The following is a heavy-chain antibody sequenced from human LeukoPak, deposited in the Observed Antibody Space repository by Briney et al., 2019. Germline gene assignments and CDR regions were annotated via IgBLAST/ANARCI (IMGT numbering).Heavy chain of an antibody. CDR1: GYTFTYW. Sequence: GESLKISCKGSGYTFTYWIGWVRQMPGKGLEWMGIIYSGDSHTKYSPSFQGRVAISADKSISTAYLQWSSLEASDTAMYYCASARHGDYVWDYWGQGTLVTVSS. D-gene: IGHD4-17*01. J-gene: IGHJ4*02. V-gene: IGHV5-51*01. CDR2: IYSGDSHT. CDR3: ASARHGDYVWDY.